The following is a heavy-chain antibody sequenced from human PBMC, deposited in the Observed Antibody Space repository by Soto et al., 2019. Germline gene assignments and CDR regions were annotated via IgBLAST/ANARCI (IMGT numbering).Heavy chain of an antibody. CDR2: IIPIFGIA. J-gene: IGHJ6*02. V-gene: IGHV1-69*08. CDR1: GGTFSRYS. Sequence: QVQLVQSGAEVKKPGSSVKVSCKASGGTFSRYSITWVRQAPGHGLEWIGRIIPIFGIASYAQKYRGRFTISAGESTSAANMGLSSLRSADPALYYGARDDRDPAAGLVTAAIDGIDGSGQRATGTVS. CDR3: ARDDRDPAAGLVTAAIDGIDG. D-gene: IGHD2-2*01.